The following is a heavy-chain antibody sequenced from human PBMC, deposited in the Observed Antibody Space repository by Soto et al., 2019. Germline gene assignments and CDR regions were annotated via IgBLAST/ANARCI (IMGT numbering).Heavy chain of an antibody. V-gene: IGHV3-74*01. D-gene: IGHD6-13*01. CDR2: IDTSGSST. J-gene: IGHJ4*02. CDR3: AKDSWYFDL. CDR1: GFIFTNFW. Sequence: GGSLRLSCEASGFIFTNFWMHWVRQVPGKGLVWVSRIDTSGSSTSYADSVKGRFTISRDNAKNTVSLQMNSLRAEDTGVYYCAKDSWYFDLWSQGSLVTV.